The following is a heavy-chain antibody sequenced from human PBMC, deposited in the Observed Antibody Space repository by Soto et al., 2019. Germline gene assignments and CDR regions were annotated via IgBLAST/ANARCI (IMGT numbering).Heavy chain of an antibody. J-gene: IGHJ4*02. CDR2: DDYSK. Sequence: DDYSKYSESVEGRFTISRDKSRDTVYLQMDSLRSDDTAIYYCPRGAGHGPPDCWGQGTLVTVSS. CDR3: PRGAGHGPPDC. V-gene: IGHV3-30*01.